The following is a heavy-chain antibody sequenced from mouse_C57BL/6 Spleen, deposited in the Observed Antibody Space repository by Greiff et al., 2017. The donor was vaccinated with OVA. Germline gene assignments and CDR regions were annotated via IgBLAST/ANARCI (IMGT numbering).Heavy chain of an antibody. J-gene: IGHJ1*03. CDR3: ARGGGYYYDWYFDV. Sequence: QVQLKQPGTELVKPGASVKLSCKASGYTFTSYWMHWVKQRPGQGLEWIGNINPSNGGTNYNEKFKSKATLTVDKSSSTAYMQLSSLTSEDSAVYYGARGGGYYYDWYFDVWGTGTTVTVSS. D-gene: IGHD1-1*01. CDR2: INPSNGGT. V-gene: IGHV1-53*01. CDR1: GYTFTSYW.